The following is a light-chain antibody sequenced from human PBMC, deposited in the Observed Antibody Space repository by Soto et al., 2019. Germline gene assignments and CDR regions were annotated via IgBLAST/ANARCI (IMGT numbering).Light chain of an antibody. V-gene: IGKV3-11*01. CDR3: QQRTNWPPLYT. Sequence: ENVLTQSPATLSLSPGERATLSCRARQSVSTYLAWYQQKPGQAPRLLVYDASKRATGIPARFSGSGSETDFTLTISSLESEDFAVYYWQQRTNWPPLYTFGQGTKLEIK. CDR1: QSVSTY. CDR2: DAS. J-gene: IGKJ2*01.